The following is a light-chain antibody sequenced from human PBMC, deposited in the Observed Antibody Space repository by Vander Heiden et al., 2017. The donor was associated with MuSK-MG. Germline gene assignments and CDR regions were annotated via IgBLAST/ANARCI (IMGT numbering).Light chain of an antibody. V-gene: IGKV1-33*01. CDR3: QQDDNIPPLT. Sequence: DIQMTQSPSSLAASVGDRVTITCQASQDIGNFLNWYQQKPGKAPNLLIYDASNLEAGVPSRFSGSGYGTDFTFTISSRQPEDFAPYYCQQDDNIPPLTFGGGTRVEIK. J-gene: IGKJ4*01. CDR1: QDIGNF. CDR2: DAS.